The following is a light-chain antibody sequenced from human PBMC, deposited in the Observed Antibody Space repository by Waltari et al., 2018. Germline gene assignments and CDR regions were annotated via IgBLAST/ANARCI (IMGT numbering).Light chain of an antibody. CDR1: QSIGSY. CDR2: AAS. J-gene: IGKJ1*01. Sequence: DIQMTKSPSYLSASVVDRVTITCRARQSIGSYLNWYQPKAGKAPRLLMYAASTLQSGGPSRFSGSGSGTDCSLTSSRLQPEYLAAYYCQQSYSTPPCTFGQGTKVEIK. CDR3: QQSYSTPPCT. V-gene: IGKV1-39*01.